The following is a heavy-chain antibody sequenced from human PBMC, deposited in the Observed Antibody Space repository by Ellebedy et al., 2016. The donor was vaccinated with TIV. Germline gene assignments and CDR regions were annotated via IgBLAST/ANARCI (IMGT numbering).Heavy chain of an antibody. CDR2: INPNSGGT. CDR1: GYTFTNYY. V-gene: IGHV1-2*04. D-gene: IGHD2-21*01. CDR3: ARGMRQGLWWPYFDY. J-gene: IGHJ4*02. Sequence: ASVKVSCKASGYTFTNYYMHWVRRAPGQGLEWMGWINPNSGGTNYAQKFQGWVTMTRDTSISTAYMELRRLRSDDTAVYYCARGMRQGLWWPYFDYWGQGTLVTVFS.